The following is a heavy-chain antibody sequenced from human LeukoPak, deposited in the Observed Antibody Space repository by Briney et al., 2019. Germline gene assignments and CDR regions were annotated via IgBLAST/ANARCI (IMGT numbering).Heavy chain of an antibody. J-gene: IGHJ4*02. CDR1: GYTLTELS. Sequence: ASVKVSCKVSGYTLTELSMHWVRQAPGKGLEWMGGFDPEDGETIYAQKFQGRVTMTEDTSTDTAYMELRSLRSDDTAVYYCARDRILGNYGSGSYPYDYWGQRNLVTVSS. V-gene: IGHV1-24*01. D-gene: IGHD3-10*01. CDR3: ARDRILGNYGSGSYPYDY. CDR2: FDPEDGET.